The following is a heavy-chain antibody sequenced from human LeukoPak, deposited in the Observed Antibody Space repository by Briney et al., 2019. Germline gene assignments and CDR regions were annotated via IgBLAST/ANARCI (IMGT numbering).Heavy chain of an antibody. J-gene: IGHJ4*02. CDR3: AKDVMYSSGWSGRGFDY. CDR1: GFTFSSYA. D-gene: IGHD6-19*01. CDR2: ISGSGGST. V-gene: IGHV3-23*01. Sequence: PGGSLRLSCAASGFTFSSYAMSWVRQAPGKGLEWVSAISGSGGSTYYADSVKGRFTISRDDAKNSLYLQMNSLRAEDTALYYCAKDVMYSSGWSGRGFDYWGQGTLVTVSS.